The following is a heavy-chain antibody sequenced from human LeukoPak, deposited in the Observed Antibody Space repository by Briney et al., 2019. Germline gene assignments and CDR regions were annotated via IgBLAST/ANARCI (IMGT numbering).Heavy chain of an antibody. D-gene: IGHD3-22*01. V-gene: IGHV3-23*01. CDR2: ISGSGGST. J-gene: IGHJ4*02. CDR1: GFTFSSYA. CDR3: AKDAPRMAITMIVVVLPYYFDY. Sequence: GGSLRLSCAASGFTFSSYAMSWVRQAPGKGLEWVSAISGSGGSTYYADSVKGRFTISRDNSKNTLYLQMNSLRAEDTAVYYCAKDAPRMAITMIVVVLPYYFDYWGQGTLVTVSS.